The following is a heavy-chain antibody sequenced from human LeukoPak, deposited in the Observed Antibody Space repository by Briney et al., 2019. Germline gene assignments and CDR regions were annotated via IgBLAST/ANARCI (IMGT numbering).Heavy chain of an antibody. CDR2: IYYSGST. CDR1: GGSISSSSYY. V-gene: IGHV4-39*01. J-gene: IGHJ4*02. Sequence: SETLSLTCTVSGGSISSSSYYWGWIRQPPGTGLEWIGSIYYSGSTYYNPSLKSRVTISVDTSKNQFSLKLSSVTAADTAVYYCARLNSSGWYDAYYFDYWGQGTLVTVSS. D-gene: IGHD6-19*01. CDR3: ARLNSSGWYDAYYFDY.